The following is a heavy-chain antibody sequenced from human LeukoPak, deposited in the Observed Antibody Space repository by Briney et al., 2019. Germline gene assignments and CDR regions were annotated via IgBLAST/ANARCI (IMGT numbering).Heavy chain of an antibody. D-gene: IGHD6-13*01. CDR3: ARGPFRYSSSWDFHY. CDR1: GFTFSSYG. V-gene: IGHV3-23*01. CDR2: ISGSGGST. J-gene: IGHJ4*02. Sequence: GGTLRLSCAASGFTFSSYGMSWVRQAPGKGLEWVSAISGSGGSTYYADSVKGRFTISRDNSKNTLYLQMTSLRAEDTAVYYCARGPFRYSSSWDFHYWGQGTLVTVSS.